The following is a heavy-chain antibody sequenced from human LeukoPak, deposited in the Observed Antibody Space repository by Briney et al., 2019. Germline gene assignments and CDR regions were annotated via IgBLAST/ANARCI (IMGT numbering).Heavy chain of an antibody. V-gene: IGHV4-59*12. CDR1: GGSISSYY. Sequence: SETPSLTCTVSGGSISSYYWSWIRQPPGKGLEWIGYIYYSGSTNYNPSLKSRVTMSVDTSKNQFSLKLSSVTAADTAVYYCASLGDWLSLEYWGQGTLVTVSS. CDR3: ASLGDWLSLEY. J-gene: IGHJ4*02. CDR2: IYYSGST. D-gene: IGHD3/OR15-3a*01.